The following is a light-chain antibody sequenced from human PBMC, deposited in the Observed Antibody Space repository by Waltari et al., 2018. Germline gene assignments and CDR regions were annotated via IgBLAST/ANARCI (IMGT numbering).Light chain of an antibody. CDR3: EAWDDRLNGRV. CDR2: INK. V-gene: IGLV1-44*01. J-gene: IGLJ3*02. CDR1: SSNIGSNT. Sequence: SVLPQSSSVSGTPGQRVTIPCSGSSSNIGSNTLNWYHQLPGTAPKLLIYINKQRASAVPNRFTGSKSGTSGYLAISGLQSAEEADYYCEAWDDRLNGRVFGGATKLTVL.